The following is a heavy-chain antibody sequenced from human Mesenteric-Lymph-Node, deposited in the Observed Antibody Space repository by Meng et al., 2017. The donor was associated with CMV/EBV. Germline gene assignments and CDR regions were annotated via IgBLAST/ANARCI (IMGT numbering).Heavy chain of an antibody. CDR2: IYSGGST. V-gene: IGHV3-53*01. D-gene: IGHD1-20*01. Sequence: GGSLRLSCAASGFTVSSNYMSWVRQAPGKGLEWVSVIYSGGSTYYADSVKGRFTISRDNSKNTLYLQMNSLRAEDTAVYYCARDLVTGPGDYWGQGTLVTVSS. CDR1: GFTVSSNY. CDR3: ARDLVTGPGDY. J-gene: IGHJ4*02.